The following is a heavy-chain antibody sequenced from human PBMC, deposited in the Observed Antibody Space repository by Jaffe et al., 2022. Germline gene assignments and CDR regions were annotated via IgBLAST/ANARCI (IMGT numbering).Heavy chain of an antibody. Sequence: QVQLVESGGGVVQPGGSLRLSCAASGFTFSSYGMHWVRQAPGKGLEWVAFIRYDGSNKYYADSVKGRFTISRDNSKNTLYLQMNSLRAEDTAVYYCAKGKVESGSEDSPQLAYDAFDIWGQGTMVTVSS. D-gene: IGHD2-15*01. CDR3: AKGKVESGSEDSPQLAYDAFDI. CDR1: GFTFSSYG. J-gene: IGHJ3*02. V-gene: IGHV3-30*02. CDR2: IRYDGSNK.